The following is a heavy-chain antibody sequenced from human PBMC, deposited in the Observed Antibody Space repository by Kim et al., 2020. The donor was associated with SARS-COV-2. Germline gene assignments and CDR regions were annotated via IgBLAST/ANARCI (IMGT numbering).Heavy chain of an antibody. Sequence: GGSLRLSCAASGFRFGDFAMHWVRQAPGKGLEWVSGINWNSGSLGYADSVKGRFTISRDNVKNSLYLQMNSLRLEDTALYYCAKDTVVGVARSAFDIWGQGTMVTVSS. V-gene: IGHV3-9*01. CDR1: GFRFGDFA. J-gene: IGHJ3*02. CDR3: AKDTVVGVARSAFDI. D-gene: IGHD1-26*01. CDR2: INWNSGSL.